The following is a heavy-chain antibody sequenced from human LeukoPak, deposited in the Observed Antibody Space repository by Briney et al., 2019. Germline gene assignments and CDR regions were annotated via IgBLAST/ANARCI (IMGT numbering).Heavy chain of an antibody. CDR2: ISGSGGST. V-gene: IGHV3-23*01. D-gene: IGHD1-26*01. CDR3: AKWGATTEGYFDY. J-gene: IGHJ4*02. CDR1: GFTFSSYA. Sequence: GGSLRLSCSVSGFTFSSYAMSWVRQAPGKGLEWVSAISGSGGSTYYADSVKGRFTISRDNSKNTLYLQMNSLRAEDTAVYYCAKWGATTEGYFDYWGQGTLVTVSS.